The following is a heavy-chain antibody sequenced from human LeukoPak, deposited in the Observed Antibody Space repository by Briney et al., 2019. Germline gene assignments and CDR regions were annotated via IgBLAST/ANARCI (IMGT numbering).Heavy chain of an antibody. Sequence: SETLSLTSTVSGGSISTYYWSWIRRPPGKGLEWIAYIHASGPTNYNPSLKSRITISVDTSKNQFSLKLSSLTAADTAVYYCARHDAGIAARPFDNWGQGTLVTVSS. V-gene: IGHV4-4*09. J-gene: IGHJ4*02. CDR1: GGSISTYY. D-gene: IGHD6-6*01. CDR2: IHASGPT. CDR3: ARHDAGIAARPFDN.